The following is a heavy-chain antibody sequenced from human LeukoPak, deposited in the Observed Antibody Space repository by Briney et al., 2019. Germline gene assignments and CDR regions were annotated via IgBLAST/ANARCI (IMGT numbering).Heavy chain of an antibody. CDR3: ARHGVQNFDY. Sequence: ETLSLTCPVSGGSIRTYYWSWLRQPPGKGLEWFAYIFYSGTTSYNPSLKSRVTASVDTSKNQFSLMLSSVTAADTAVYYCARHGVQNFDYWGQGTPVTVSS. CDR2: IFYSGTT. CDR1: GGSIRTYY. J-gene: IGHJ4*02. V-gene: IGHV4-59*08. D-gene: IGHD6-6*01.